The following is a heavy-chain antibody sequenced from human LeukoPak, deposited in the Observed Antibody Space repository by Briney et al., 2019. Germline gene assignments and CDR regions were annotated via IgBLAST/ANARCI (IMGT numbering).Heavy chain of an antibody. CDR3: AREVGATPAYYFDY. V-gene: IGHV4-38-2*02. CDR1: GYSISSGYY. D-gene: IGHD1-26*01. Sequence: SETLSLTCTVSGYSISSGYYWGWIRQPPGKGLEWIGSIYHSGSTYYNPSLKSRVTISVDTSKNQFSLKLSSVTAADTAVYYCAREVGATPAYYFDYWGQGTLVTVSS. CDR2: IYHSGST. J-gene: IGHJ4*02.